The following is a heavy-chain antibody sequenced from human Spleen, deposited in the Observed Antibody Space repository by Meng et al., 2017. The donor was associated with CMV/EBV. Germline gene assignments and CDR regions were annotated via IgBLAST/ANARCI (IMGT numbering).Heavy chain of an antibody. J-gene: IGHJ5*02. CDR2: IYYSGST. CDR1: GDFISTSY. V-gene: IGHV4-59*01. CDR3: ARLRSTGYSSGWYGWFDP. Sequence: GSLRLSCTVSGDFISTSYWSWIRQPPGKGLEWIGYIYYSGSTNYNPSLKSRVTISVDTSKNQFSLKLSSVTAADTAVYYCARLRSTGYSSGWYGWFDPWGQGTLVTVSS. D-gene: IGHD6-19*01.